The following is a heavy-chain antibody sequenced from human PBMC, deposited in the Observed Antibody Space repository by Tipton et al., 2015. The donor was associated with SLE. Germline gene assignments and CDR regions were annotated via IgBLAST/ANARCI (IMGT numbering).Heavy chain of an antibody. J-gene: IGHJ6*02. Sequence: TLSLTCTVSGGSISGFYWSWIRQPPRKGLEWIGYIYYSGRTNYKPSLKSRVTISVDTSKNEFSLELTSVTAADTAVYYCARVGDGYYYGMDVWGQGTTVTVSS. V-gene: IGHV4-59*08. CDR2: IYYSGRT. CDR1: GGSISGFY. CDR3: ARVGDGYYYGMDV.